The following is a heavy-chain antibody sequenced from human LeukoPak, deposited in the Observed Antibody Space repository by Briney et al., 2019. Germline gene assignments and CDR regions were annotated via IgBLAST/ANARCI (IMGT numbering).Heavy chain of an antibody. J-gene: IGHJ4*02. V-gene: IGHV3-30*18. Sequence: GRSLRLSCAASGFTFSSYGMHWVRQAPGKGLEWVAVISYDGSNKYYADSVKGRFTISRDNSKNTLYLQMNSLRAEDTAVYYCAKDPRITMVRGVYYSDYWGQGTLVTVSS. CDR2: ISYDGSNK. CDR3: AKDPRITMVRGVYYSDY. D-gene: IGHD3-10*01. CDR1: GFTFSSYG.